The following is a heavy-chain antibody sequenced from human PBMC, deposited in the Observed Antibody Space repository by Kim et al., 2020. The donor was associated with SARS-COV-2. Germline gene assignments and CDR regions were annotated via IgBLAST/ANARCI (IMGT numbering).Heavy chain of an antibody. D-gene: IGHD2-8*01. J-gene: IGHJ4*02. V-gene: IGHV3-21*01. CDR3: ASIRDCTTGSCYTSLGY. CDR1: GFPFSTFS. Sequence: GGSLRLSCAASGFPFSTFSMKWVRQAPGKGLEWVTSISGSSNYIYYADSVRGRFTISRDNAKNSLYLQMNSLRAEDTAVYFCASIRDCTTGSCYTSLGYWGRGAVVSVSS. CDR2: ISGSSNYI.